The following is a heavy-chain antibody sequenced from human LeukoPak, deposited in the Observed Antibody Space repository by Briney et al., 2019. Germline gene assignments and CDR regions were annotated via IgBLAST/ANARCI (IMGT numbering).Heavy chain of an antibody. CDR3: ASVDFVVNAMDV. CDR1: GGSISSYY. J-gene: IGHJ6*02. V-gene: IGHV4-59*08. Sequence: SETLSLTCTVSGGSISSYYWSWIRQPPGKGLEWIGYIYYSGSTNYNPSLKSRVTISVDTSKNQFSLKLSSVTAADTAVYYCASVDFVVNAMDVWGQGTTVTVSS. D-gene: IGHD2-15*01. CDR2: IYYSGST.